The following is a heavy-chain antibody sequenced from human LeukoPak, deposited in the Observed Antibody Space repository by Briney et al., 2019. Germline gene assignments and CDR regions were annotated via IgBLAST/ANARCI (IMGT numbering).Heavy chain of an antibody. V-gene: IGHV3-21*01. D-gene: IGHD6-19*01. Sequence: GGSPRLSCAASGFTFSSYSMNWVRQAPGKGLEWVSSISRSSDYTYYADSVKGRFTISRDNAKNSLYLQMNSLRAEDTAVYYCAVAGLSYWYFDLWGRGTLVTVSS. CDR3: AVAGLSYWYFDL. CDR2: ISRSSDYT. CDR1: GFTFSSYS. J-gene: IGHJ2*01.